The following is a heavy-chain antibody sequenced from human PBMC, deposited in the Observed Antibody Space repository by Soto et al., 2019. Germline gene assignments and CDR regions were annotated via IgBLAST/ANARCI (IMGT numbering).Heavy chain of an antibody. V-gene: IGHV3-23*01. CDR2: ISGSGGST. CDR1: GFTFSSYA. Sequence: GGSLRLSCAASGFTFSSYAMSWVRQAPGKGLEWVSAISGSGGSTYYADSVKGRFTISRDNSKNTLYLQMNSLRAEDTAVYYCARGTTGRAYYDFWSGYGLDYYYYGMDVWGQGTTVAVSS. CDR3: ARGTTGRAYYDFWSGYGLDYYYYGMDV. J-gene: IGHJ6*02. D-gene: IGHD3-3*01.